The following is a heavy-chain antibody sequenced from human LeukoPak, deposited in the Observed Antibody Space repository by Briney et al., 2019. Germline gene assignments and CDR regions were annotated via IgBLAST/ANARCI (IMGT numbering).Heavy chain of an antibody. J-gene: IGHJ4*02. Sequence: GGSLTVSCAASGFSFSNYSMNWVRHPPGKGQERVSSISSSSSYIYSADSLKGPFTNSRDNAKSSLFLQMNSLRAEATAVYYCARGGQYNWNYGSYFDYGGQGTLVTVSS. CDR1: GFSFSNYS. D-gene: IGHD1-7*01. CDR3: ARGGQYNWNYGSYFDY. CDR2: ISSSSSYI. V-gene: IGHV3-21*04.